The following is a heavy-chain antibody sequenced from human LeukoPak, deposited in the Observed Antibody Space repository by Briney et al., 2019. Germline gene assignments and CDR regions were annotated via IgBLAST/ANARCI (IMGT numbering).Heavy chain of an antibody. J-gene: IGHJ3*02. CDR2: INHSGST. CDR1: GGSFSGYY. V-gene: IGHV4-34*01. CDR3: AREGLMVRGGNYAFDI. Sequence: SETLSLTCAVYGGSFSGYYWSWICQPPGKGLEWVGEINHSGSTNYNPSLKSRVTISVDTSKNHFSLKLSSVTAAVTAVYYCAREGLMVRGGNYAFDIWGQGTMVTVSS. D-gene: IGHD3-10*01.